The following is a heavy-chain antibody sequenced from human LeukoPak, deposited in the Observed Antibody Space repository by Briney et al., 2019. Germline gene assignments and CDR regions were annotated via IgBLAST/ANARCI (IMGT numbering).Heavy chain of an antibody. V-gene: IGHV4-30-4*08. D-gene: IGHD2-21*01. CDR1: GGSISSGDYY. CDR3: ARLAYCGGDCYYWVGYFDY. Sequence: SETLSLTCTVSGGSISSGDYYWSWIRQPPGKGLEWIGYIYYSGSTYYNPSLKSRVTISVDTSKNQFSLKLSSVTAADTAVHYCARLAYCGGDCYYWVGYFDYWGQGTLVTVSS. J-gene: IGHJ4*02. CDR2: IYYSGST.